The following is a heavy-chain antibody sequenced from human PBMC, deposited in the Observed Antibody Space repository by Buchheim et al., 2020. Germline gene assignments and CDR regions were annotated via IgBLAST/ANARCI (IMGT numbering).Heavy chain of an antibody. CDR2: IYYSGST. V-gene: IGHV4-59*01. Sequence: QVQLQESGPGLVKPSETLSLTCTVSGGSISSYYWSWIRQPPGKGLEWIGYIYYSGSTNYNPSLKSRVTISVDTSKNQFSLKLSSVTAADTAVYYCARDLGYSYANWFDPWGQGTL. CDR1: GGSISSYY. D-gene: IGHD5-18*01. CDR3: ARDLGYSYANWFDP. J-gene: IGHJ5*02.